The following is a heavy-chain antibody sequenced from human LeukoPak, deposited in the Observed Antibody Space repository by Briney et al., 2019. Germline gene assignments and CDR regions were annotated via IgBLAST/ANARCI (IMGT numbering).Heavy chain of an antibody. CDR1: GGSMSGYY. V-gene: IGHV4-34*01. J-gene: IGHJ4*02. CDR2: INHSGST. CDR3: ARGTGYCSGGSCPYSS. D-gene: IGHD2-15*01. Sequence: SETRSLTCTVSGGSMSGYYWSWIRQPPGKGLEWIGEINHSGSTNYNPSLKSRVTISVGTSKNQFSLKLSSVTAADTAVYYCARGTGYCSGGSCPYSSWGQGTLVTVSS.